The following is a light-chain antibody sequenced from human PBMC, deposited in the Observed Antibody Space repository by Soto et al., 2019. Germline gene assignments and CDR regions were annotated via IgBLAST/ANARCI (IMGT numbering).Light chain of an antibody. CDR2: STN. CDR3: AVWIGSLNTVV. Sequence: QSVVTQTPSASGTPGQRVTISCSGSSSNIGDSPVDWYQQVPGAAPKLLIYSTNQRPSGVPDRFSGSKSGTSASLGISGLQSEDEAEYFCAVWIGSLNTVVFGGGTKLTVL. J-gene: IGLJ2*01. CDR1: SSNIGDSP. V-gene: IGLV1-44*01.